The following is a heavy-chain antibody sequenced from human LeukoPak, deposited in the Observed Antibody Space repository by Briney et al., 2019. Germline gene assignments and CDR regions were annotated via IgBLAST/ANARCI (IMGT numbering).Heavy chain of an antibody. CDR3: ARAVRGYSFDV. CDR1: GFTFYNYV. Sequence: GGSLRLSCAASGFTFYNYVMSWVRQAPGKGLEWVSSISSGSSYIYYADSVKGRFTISRDNAKNSLYLQMNSLRAEDTAVYYCARAVRGYSFDVWGQGTTVTVSS. V-gene: IGHV3-21*01. D-gene: IGHD5-18*01. CDR2: ISSGSSYI. J-gene: IGHJ6*02.